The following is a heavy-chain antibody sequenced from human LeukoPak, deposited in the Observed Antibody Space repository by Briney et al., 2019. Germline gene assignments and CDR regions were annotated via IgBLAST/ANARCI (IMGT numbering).Heavy chain of an antibody. CDR2: IYYSGST. CDR1: GGSISSYY. J-gene: IGHJ4*02. Sequence: SETLSLTCTVSGGSISSYYWSWIRQPPGKGLVWIGYIYYSGSTNYNPSLKSRVTISVDTSKNQFSLKLSSVTAADTAVYYCARELGTSSALDYWGQGTLVTVSS. CDR3: ARELGTSSALDY. D-gene: IGHD2-2*01. V-gene: IGHV4-59*01.